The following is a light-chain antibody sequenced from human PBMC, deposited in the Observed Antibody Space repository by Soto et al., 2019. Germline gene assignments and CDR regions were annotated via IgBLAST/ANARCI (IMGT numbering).Light chain of an antibody. CDR1: SSDVGGYNY. CDR2: EVS. CDR3: SSYTSSRTRV. J-gene: IGLJ1*01. Sequence: QSALTQPASVSGSPGQSITISCIGTSSDVGGYNYVSWYQQHPGKAPKLMIYEVSNRPSGVSNRFSGSKSGNTASLTISGLQAEDEADYYCSSYTSSRTRVFGTGTKLTVL. V-gene: IGLV2-14*01.